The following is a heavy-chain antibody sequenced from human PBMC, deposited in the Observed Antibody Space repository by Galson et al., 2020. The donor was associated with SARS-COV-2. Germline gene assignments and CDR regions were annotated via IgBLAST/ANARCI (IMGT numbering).Heavy chain of an antibody. D-gene: IGHD2-15*01. CDR2: IYYSGST. V-gene: IGHV4-59*01. J-gene: IGHJ5*02. CDR3: AGGGGGVVVVANNWFDP. Sequence: SETLSLTCTVSGGSISSYYWSWIRQPPGKGLEWIGYIYYSGSTNYNPSLKSRVTISVDTSKNQFSLKLSSVTAADTAGYYGAGGGGGVVVVANNWFDPWGQGTLVTVSS. CDR1: GGSISSYY.